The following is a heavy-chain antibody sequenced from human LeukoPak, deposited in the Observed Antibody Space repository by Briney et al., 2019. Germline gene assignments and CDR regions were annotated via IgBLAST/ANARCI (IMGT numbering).Heavy chain of an antibody. V-gene: IGHV3-30*18. CDR2: ISYDGSNK. J-gene: IGHJ5*02. CDR1: GFTFSSYG. Sequence: GGSLRLSCAASGFTFSSYGMHWVRQAPGKGLEWVAVISYDGSNKYYADSVKGRFTISRDNSKNTLYLQMNSLRAEDTAVYYCANDGLKFGCSSTSCYPNWFDPWGQGTLVTVSS. D-gene: IGHD2-2*01. CDR3: ANDGLKFGCSSTSCYPNWFDP.